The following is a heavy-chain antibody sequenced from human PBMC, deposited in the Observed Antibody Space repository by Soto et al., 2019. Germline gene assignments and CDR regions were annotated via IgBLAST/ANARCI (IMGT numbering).Heavy chain of an antibody. CDR3: ARVRIRYFDWLFESSMDV. D-gene: IGHD3-9*01. J-gene: IGHJ6*02. Sequence: ASVKVSCKASGYTFTGYYMHRVRQAPGQGLEWMGWINPNSGGTNYAQKFQGRVTMTRDTSISTAYMELSRLRSDDTAVYYCARVRIRYFDWLFESSMDVWGQGTTVTVSS. CDR1: GYTFTGYY. CDR2: INPNSGGT. V-gene: IGHV1-2*02.